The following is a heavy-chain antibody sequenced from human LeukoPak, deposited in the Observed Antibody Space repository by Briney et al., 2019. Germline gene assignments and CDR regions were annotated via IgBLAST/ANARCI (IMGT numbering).Heavy chain of an antibody. J-gene: IGHJ5*02. CDR2: INHSGTT. V-gene: IGHV4-34*01. CDR1: GGSISDYY. D-gene: IGHD2-2*01. Sequence: SETLSLTCAVYGGSISDYYWSWIRQPPGKGLEWIGEINHSGTTNYNPSLKSRVTISVDASKNQFSLKLTSATAADTAVYYCARGGGCSSTSCSANWFDPWGQGTLVTVSS. CDR3: ARGGGCSSTSCSANWFDP.